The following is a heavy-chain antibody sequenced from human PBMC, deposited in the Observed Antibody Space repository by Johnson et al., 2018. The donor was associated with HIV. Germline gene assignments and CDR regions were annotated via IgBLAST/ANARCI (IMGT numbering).Heavy chain of an antibody. CDR1: GFTVSSNY. J-gene: IGHJ3*02. V-gene: IGHV3-74*02. Sequence: VQLVESGGGLIQPGGSLRLSCAASGFTVSSNYMSWVRQAPGKGLEWVSRTNNDGSTTTYADSVKGRFTVSRDKVKNTLHLQMNSLRAEDTAVYYCAKVYSSSVPAPGIWGQGTMVTVSS. CDR3: AKVYSSSVPAPGI. CDR2: TNNDGSTT. D-gene: IGHD6-6*01.